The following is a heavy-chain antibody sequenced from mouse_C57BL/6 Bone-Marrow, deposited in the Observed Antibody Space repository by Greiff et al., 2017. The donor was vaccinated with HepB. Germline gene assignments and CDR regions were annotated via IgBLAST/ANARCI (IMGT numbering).Heavy chain of an antibody. CDR1: GYTFTSYW. CDR3: MGYYYGSNYAMDY. D-gene: IGHD1-1*01. J-gene: IGHJ4*01. Sequence: VQLQQSGTVLARPGASVKMSCKTSGYTFTSYWMHWVKQRPGQGLEWIGAIYPGNSDTSYNQKFKGKAKLTAVTSASTAYMELSSLTNEDSAVYYCMGYYYGSNYAMDYWGQGTSVTVSS. CDR2: IYPGNSDT. V-gene: IGHV1-5*01.